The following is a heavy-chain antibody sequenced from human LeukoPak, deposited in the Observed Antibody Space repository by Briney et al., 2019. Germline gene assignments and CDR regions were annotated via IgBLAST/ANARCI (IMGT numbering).Heavy chain of an antibody. V-gene: IGHV3-7*01. CDR1: GLTFSIYW. J-gene: IGHJ6*03. Sequence: QPGGSLRLSCETSGLTFSIYWMNWVRQAPGKGLEWVANIRDDGSEEYYVDSVKGRFSISRDNAKNSLYLQMNSLRAEDTAVYYCVRPFGDRDATDVWGKGTPFTVSS. CDR3: VRPFGDRDATDV. CDR2: IRDDGSEE. D-gene: IGHD3-10*01.